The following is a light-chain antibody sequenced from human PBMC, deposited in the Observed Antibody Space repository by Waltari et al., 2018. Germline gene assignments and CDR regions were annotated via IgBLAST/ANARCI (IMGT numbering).Light chain of an antibody. Sequence: QSALTQPASVSGSPGQSITISCTGTSGDVGGYDLVSWYHQHPGKAPKLMIYDATNRPSGVSDRLSASTSGNTASLTISDLRPEDEAEYYCSSFTSSRTGIFGSGTTVTVL. CDR2: DAT. J-gene: IGLJ1*01. CDR1: SGDVGGYDL. V-gene: IGLV2-14*03. CDR3: SSFTSSRTGI.